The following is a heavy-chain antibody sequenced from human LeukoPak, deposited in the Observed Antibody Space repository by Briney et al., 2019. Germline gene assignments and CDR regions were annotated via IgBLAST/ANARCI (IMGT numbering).Heavy chain of an antibody. D-gene: IGHD4-17*01. CDR3: ASKSTDHGELRFDY. CDR2: IYYTGTT. Sequence: SETLSLTCTISGDSTNTYFWSWIRQPPGKGLEWIGYIYYTGTTNYNPSLKSRVTISVDTSKNQFSLKVSSVTAADTGVYYCASKSTDHGELRFDYWGQGTLVAVSS. V-gene: IGHV4-59*01. J-gene: IGHJ4*02. CDR1: GDSTNTYF.